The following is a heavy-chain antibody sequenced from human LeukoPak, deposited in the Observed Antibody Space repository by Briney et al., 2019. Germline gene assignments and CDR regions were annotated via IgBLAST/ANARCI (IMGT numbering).Heavy chain of an antibody. CDR2: ISAYNGNT. CDR3: ARVGYCSSTSCRPGRNWFDP. J-gene: IGHJ5*02. D-gene: IGHD2-2*03. Sequence: ASVKVSCKASGYTFTSYGISWVRQAPGQGLEWMGWISAYNGNTNYAQKLQGRVTMTTDTSTSTAYMELRSLRSGDTAVYYCARVGYCSSTSCRPGRNWFDPWGQGTLVTVSS. V-gene: IGHV1-18*01. CDR1: GYTFTSYG.